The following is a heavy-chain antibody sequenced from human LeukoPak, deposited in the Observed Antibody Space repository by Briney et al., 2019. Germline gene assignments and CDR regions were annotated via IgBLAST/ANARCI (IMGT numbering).Heavy chain of an antibody. CDR2: IYHSGST. CDR3: ARVDNYGSGNYSFDY. J-gene: IGHJ4*02. D-gene: IGHD3-10*01. Sequence: SGTLSLTCAVSGGSISSSNWWSWVRQPPGKGLEWIGEIYHSGSTNYNPSLKSRVTISVDKSKNQFSLKLSSVTAADTAVYYCARVDNYGSGNYSFDYWGQGTLVTVSS. CDR1: GGSISSSNW. V-gene: IGHV4-4*02.